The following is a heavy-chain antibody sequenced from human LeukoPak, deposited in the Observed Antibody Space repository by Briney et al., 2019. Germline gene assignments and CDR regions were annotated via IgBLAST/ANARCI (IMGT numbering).Heavy chain of an antibody. CDR3: ARVVVPAAGRYYFDF. J-gene: IGHJ4*02. Sequence: GESLKISCKGSGYSFTSYWIGWVRQMPGKGLEWTGIIYPGDSDTRYSPSFQGQVTISADKSISTAYLQWSSLKASDTAMYYCARVVVPAAGRYYFDFWGQGTLVTVSS. CDR1: GYSFTSYW. V-gene: IGHV5-51*01. CDR2: IYPGDSDT. D-gene: IGHD2-2*01.